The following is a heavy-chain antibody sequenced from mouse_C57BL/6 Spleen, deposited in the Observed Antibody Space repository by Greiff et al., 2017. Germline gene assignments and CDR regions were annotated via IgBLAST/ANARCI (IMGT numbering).Heavy chain of an antibody. CDR2: INPSNGGT. Sequence: VQLQQPGTELVKPGASVKLSCKASGYTFTSYWMHWVKQRPGQGLEWIGNINPSNGGTNYNEKFKSKATLTVDKSSSTAYMQLSSLTSEDSAVYYGARGVWLRRGWYFDVWGTGTTVTVSS. J-gene: IGHJ1*03. CDR1: GYTFTSYW. V-gene: IGHV1-53*01. CDR3: ARGVWLRRGWYFDV. D-gene: IGHD2-2*01.